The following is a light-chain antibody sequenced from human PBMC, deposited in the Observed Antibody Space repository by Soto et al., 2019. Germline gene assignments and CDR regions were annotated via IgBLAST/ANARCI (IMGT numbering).Light chain of an antibody. CDR2: GAS. CDR3: QQYDSSPVT. Sequence: EIVLTQSPGTLSLSPGERATLSCRASQSVSSSFLAWYQQRPGQAPRLLIYGASSRATGMPDRFSGSGSGTDFTLTISRLEAEDFAVFYCQQYDSSPVTFGQGTKLEIK. V-gene: IGKV3-20*01. CDR1: QSVSSSF. J-gene: IGKJ1*01.